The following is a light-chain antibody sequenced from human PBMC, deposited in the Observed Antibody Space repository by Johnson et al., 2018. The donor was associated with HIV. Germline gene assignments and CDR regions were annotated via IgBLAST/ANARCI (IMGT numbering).Light chain of an antibody. J-gene: IGLJ1*01. CDR3: ATWDSSLSAYV. CDR1: SSNIGNNY. Sequence: QSVLTQPPSVSAAPGQKVTISCSGSSSNIGNNYVSWYRHLPGTAPKLLIYDNDKRPSGIPDRFSASKSGSSATLGITGLQTGDEADYYCATWDSSLSAYVFGPGTKGTIL. V-gene: IGLV1-51*01. CDR2: DND.